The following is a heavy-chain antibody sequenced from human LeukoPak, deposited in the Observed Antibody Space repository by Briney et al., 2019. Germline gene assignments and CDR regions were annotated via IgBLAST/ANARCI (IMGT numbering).Heavy chain of an antibody. CDR1: GDSVSSNSAA. Sequence: SQTLSLTCAISGDSVSSNSAAWNWIRQSPSRGLEWLGRTYYRSKWYNDYAVSVKSRITINLDTSKNQFSLQLNSVTPEDTAVYYCARVHCSSTSCYVGDAFDIWGQGTMVTVSS. CDR3: ARVHCSSTSCYVGDAFDI. D-gene: IGHD2-2*01. CDR2: TYYRSKWYN. J-gene: IGHJ3*02. V-gene: IGHV6-1*01.